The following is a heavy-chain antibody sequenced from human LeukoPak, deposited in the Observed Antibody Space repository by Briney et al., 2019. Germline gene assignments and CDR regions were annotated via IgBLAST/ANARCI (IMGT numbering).Heavy chain of an antibody. CDR2: INRDGSER. Sequence: PGGSLRLSCAASGFTFSNYWITWVRQAPGKGLEWVANINRDGSERYYVDFVKGRFTISRDDAKSSLYLQMNSLRAEDTAVYYCARRNAMDVWGQGTTVIVFS. V-gene: IGHV3-7*03. CDR1: GFTFSNYW. CDR3: ARRNAMDV. J-gene: IGHJ6*02.